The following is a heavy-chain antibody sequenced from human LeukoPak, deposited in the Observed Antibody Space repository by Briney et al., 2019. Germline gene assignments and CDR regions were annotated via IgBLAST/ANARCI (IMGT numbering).Heavy chain of an antibody. D-gene: IGHD4-23*01. Sequence: GGSLRLSCAASGFTFSSYSMNWVRQAPGKGLEWVSYISSSSSTIYYADSVKGRFTISRDNAKNSLYLQMNSLRAEDTAVYYCAREGNYGGNSGQDAFDIWGQGTMVTVSS. CDR3: AREGNYGGNSGQDAFDI. CDR2: ISSSSSTI. CDR1: GFTFSSYS. V-gene: IGHV3-48*04. J-gene: IGHJ3*02.